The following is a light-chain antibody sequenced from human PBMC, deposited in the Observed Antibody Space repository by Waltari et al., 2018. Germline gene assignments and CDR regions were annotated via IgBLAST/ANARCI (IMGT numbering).Light chain of an antibody. V-gene: IGLV1-51*01. Sequence: QSVLTQPPSVSAAPGPKVTISCSGSSPTIGISIVSWYQQLPATAPKLLIYDNNKRPSGIPDRFSGSKSGTSATLGIAGLQTGDEADYYCVTWDNSLSGLVIGGGTRLTVL. CDR1: SPTIGISI. CDR2: DNN. J-gene: IGLJ3*02. CDR3: VTWDNSLSGLV.